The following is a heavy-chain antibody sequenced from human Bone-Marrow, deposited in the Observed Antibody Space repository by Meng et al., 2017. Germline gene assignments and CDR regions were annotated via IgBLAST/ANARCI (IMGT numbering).Heavy chain of an antibody. Sequence: GGSLRLSCAASGFTFSSYEMNWVRQAPGKGLEWVSYMGGSGGSIFYVDSVKGRFTISRDNTKNSLFLQMNSLRAEDTAVYYCAGWFRNWRSYLWYFDVWGRGTMVTVSS. CDR1: GFTFSSYE. V-gene: IGHV3-48*03. CDR3: AGWFRNWRSYLWYFDV. CDR2: MGGSGGSI. J-gene: IGHJ2*01. D-gene: IGHD1-1*01.